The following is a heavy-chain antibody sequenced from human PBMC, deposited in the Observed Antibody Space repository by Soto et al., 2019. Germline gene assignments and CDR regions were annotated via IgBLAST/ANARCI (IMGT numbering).Heavy chain of an antibody. V-gene: IGHV3-23*01. D-gene: IGHD2-2*01. CDR1: GFTFSSYA. Sequence: SLRLSCAASGFTFSSYAMSLVRQAPGNGLEWVSAVSGSGGSTYYADSVKGRFTISRDNSNNTLYLQMDSLRAEDTAVYYCAKQKYQLLVSGYFDYWGQGNLVTVSS. CDR2: VSGSGGST. J-gene: IGHJ4*02. CDR3: AKQKYQLLVSGYFDY.